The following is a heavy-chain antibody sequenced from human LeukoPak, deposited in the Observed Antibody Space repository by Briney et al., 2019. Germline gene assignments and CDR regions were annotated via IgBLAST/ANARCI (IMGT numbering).Heavy chain of an antibody. CDR2: ISNSGNT. J-gene: IGHJ5*02. D-gene: IGHD3-10*01. CDR3: ARLNYYGSGTYYWFDP. V-gene: IGHV4-59*01. Sequence: SETLSLTCTVSGGSISSYYWSWIRQPPGKGPEWIGYISNSGNTNYNPSLKSRVTISVDTSKNQFPLKLSSVTAADTAVYYCARLNYYGSGTYYWFDPWGQGTLVTVSS. CDR1: GGSISSYY.